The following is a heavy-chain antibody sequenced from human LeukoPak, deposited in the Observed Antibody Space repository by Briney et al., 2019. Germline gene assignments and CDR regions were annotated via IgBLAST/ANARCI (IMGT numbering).Heavy chain of an antibody. CDR1: GFTFSSYA. Sequence: PGRSLRLSCAASGFTFSSYAMHWVRQAPGKGLEWVAVISYDGSNKYYADSVKGRFTISRDNSKNTLYLQMNSLRAEDTAVYYCASWDSNTYCGGDCYPPFDYWGQGTLVTVSS. CDR3: ASWDSNTYCGGDCYPPFDY. D-gene: IGHD2-21*02. J-gene: IGHJ4*02. V-gene: IGHV3-30-3*01. CDR2: ISYDGSNK.